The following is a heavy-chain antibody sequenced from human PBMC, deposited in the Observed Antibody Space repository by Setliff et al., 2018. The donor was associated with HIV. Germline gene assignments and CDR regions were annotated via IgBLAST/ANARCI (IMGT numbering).Heavy chain of an antibody. J-gene: IGHJ6*02. CDR3: VGISGSNGHYYYGLDV. CDR2: INLNADST. V-gene: IGHV3-20*04. CDR1: GFNFDVYG. D-gene: IGHD1-26*01. Sequence: PGGSLRLSCAGSGFNFDVYGMSWVRQAPGKGLEWVSGINLNADSTGYADSVKTRFTIQRDNARNSLYLQMDSLRAEDTALYYCVGISGSNGHYYYGLDVWGQGTTVTVSS.